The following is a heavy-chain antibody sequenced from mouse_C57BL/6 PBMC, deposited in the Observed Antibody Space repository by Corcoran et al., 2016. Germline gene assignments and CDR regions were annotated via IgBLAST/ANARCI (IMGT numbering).Heavy chain of an antibody. CDR3: ARPHYYGSSLDY. CDR2: INTYSGVP. V-gene: IGHV9-3*01. J-gene: IGHJ2*01. Sequence: QIQLVQSGPELKKPGETVKISCKASGYTFTTYGMSWVKQAPGKGLKWMGWINTYSGVPTYADDFKGRFAFSLETSASTAYLQINNLKNEDMATYFCARPHYYGSSLDYWGQGTTLTVSS. D-gene: IGHD1-1*01. CDR1: GYTFTTYG.